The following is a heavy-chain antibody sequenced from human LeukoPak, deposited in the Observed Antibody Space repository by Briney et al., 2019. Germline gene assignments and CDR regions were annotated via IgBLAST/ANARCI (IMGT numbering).Heavy chain of an antibody. V-gene: IGHV3-30*02. J-gene: IGHJ4*02. Sequence: GGSLRLSCAASGFTFSSYGMHWVRQAPGKGLEWVAFIRYDGSNKYYADSVKGRFTISRDNSKNTLYLQMNSLRAEDTAVYYCAKGLRFLAHIDYWGQGTLVTVSS. CDR1: GFTFSSYG. CDR3: AKGLRFLAHIDY. D-gene: IGHD3-3*01. CDR2: IRYDGSNK.